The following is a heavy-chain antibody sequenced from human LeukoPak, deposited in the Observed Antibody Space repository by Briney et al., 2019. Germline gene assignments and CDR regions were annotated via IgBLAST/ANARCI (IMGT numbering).Heavy chain of an antibody. V-gene: IGHV4-59*01. CDR2: IYYSGST. Sequence: SETLSLTCTVSGGSMSSYYRSWIRQPPGKGLEWIGYIYYSGSTNYNPSLKSRVTISVDTAKNQFSLKLSSVTAADTAVYYCATWSISTSSFLYWGQGTLVTVSS. D-gene: IGHD3-3*02. CDR1: GGSMSSYY. CDR3: ATWSISTSSFLY. J-gene: IGHJ4*02.